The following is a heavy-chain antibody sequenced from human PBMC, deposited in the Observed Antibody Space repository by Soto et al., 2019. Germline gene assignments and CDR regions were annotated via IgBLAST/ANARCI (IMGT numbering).Heavy chain of an antibody. CDR3: ARAYSSGWPAPPPSTYYYYGMDV. Sequence: AASVKVSCKASGGTFSSYAISWVRQAPGQGLEWMGGIIPIFGTANYAQKFQGRVTITADKSTSTAYMELSSLRSEDTAVYYCARAYSSGWPAPPPSTYYYYGMDVWGQGTTVTVSS. J-gene: IGHJ6*02. V-gene: IGHV1-69*06. D-gene: IGHD6-19*01. CDR1: GGTFSSYA. CDR2: IIPIFGTA.